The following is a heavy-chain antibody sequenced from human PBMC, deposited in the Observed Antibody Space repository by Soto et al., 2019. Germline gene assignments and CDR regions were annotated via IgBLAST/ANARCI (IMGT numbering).Heavy chain of an antibody. V-gene: IGHV1-3*01. CDR1: GYTFTSYA. D-gene: IGHD3-9*01. CDR2: INAGNGNT. Sequence: QVQLVQSGAEVKKPGASVKVSCKASGYTFTSYAMHWVRQAPGQRLEWMGWINAGNGNTKYSQKFQGRVTITRDTSASTAYMELSSLRSEDTAVYYCARDPLYYDILTGYSTYYYYYYGMDVWGQGTTVTVSS. J-gene: IGHJ6*02. CDR3: ARDPLYYDILTGYSTYYYYYYGMDV.